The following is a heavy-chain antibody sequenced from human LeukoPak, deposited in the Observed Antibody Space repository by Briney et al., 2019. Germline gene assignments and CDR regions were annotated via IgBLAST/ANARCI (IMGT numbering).Heavy chain of an antibody. CDR2: MNPNSGDT. CDR3: ARRPINCIIANCYVDY. J-gene: IGHJ4*02. V-gene: IGHV1-2*02. D-gene: IGHD3-3*02. CDR1: VYTFTNFY. Sequence: ASVKVSCKASVYTFTNFYIHWVRQAPGQGLEWMGWMNPNSGDTSYAREFQDRVTMTRDTSLNTAYMELSRLRSDDTAVYFCARRPINCIIANCYVDYCGQGTLVTVSS.